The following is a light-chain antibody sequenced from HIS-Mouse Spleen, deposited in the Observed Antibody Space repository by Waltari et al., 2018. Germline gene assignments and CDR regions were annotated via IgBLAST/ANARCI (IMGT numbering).Light chain of an antibody. CDR3: YSTDSSGNHRV. Sequence: SYELTQPPSVSVSPGQTARITCSGVALPKKYAYWYQQKSGQAPVLVIYEDSKRPSGIPERFSGSSSGTMATLTISGAQVVDEADYYCYSTDSSGNHRVFGGGTKLTVL. CDR1: ALPKKY. V-gene: IGLV3-10*01. CDR2: EDS. J-gene: IGLJ2*01.